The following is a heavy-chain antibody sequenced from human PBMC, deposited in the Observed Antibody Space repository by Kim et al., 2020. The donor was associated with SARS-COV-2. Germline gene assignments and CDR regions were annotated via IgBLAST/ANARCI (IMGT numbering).Heavy chain of an antibody. CDR1: GFTFSSYA. Sequence: GGSLRLSCAASGFTFSSYAMHWVRQAPGKGLEWVAVISYDGSNKYYADSVKGRFIISRDNSKNTLYLQMNSLRAEDTAVYYCARVKGGSYFNAFDIWGQGTMVTVSS. J-gene: IGHJ3*02. D-gene: IGHD1-26*01. CDR2: ISYDGSNK. V-gene: IGHV3-30*04. CDR3: ARVKGGSYFNAFDI.